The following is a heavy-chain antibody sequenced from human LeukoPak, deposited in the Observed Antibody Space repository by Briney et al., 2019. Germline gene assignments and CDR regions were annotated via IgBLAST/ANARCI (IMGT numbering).Heavy chain of an antibody. CDR3: ARRPDCSSTSCSGGFDI. D-gene: IGHD2-2*01. J-gene: IGHJ3*02. V-gene: IGHV1-2*04. CDR1: GYTFTGYY. CDR2: INPNSGGT. Sequence: ASVKVSRKASGYTFTGYYMHWVRQAPGQGLEWMGWINPNSGGTNYAQKFQGWVTMTRDTSISTAYMELSRLRSDDTAVYYCARRPDCSSTSCSGGFDIWGQGTMVTVSS.